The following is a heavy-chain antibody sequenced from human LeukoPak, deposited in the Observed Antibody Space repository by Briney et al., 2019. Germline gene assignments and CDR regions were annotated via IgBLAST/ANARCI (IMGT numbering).Heavy chain of an antibody. J-gene: IGHJ4*02. CDR3: AKDLILTGYYSARAPHY. V-gene: IGHV3-30*02. D-gene: IGHD3-9*01. Sequence: GGSLRLSCAASGFTFSSYGMHWVRQAPGKGLEWVAFIRYDGSNKYYADSVKGRFTISRDNSKNTLYLQMNSLRAEDTAVYYCAKDLILTGYYSARAPHYWGQGTLVTVSS. CDR1: GFTFSSYG. CDR2: IRYDGSNK.